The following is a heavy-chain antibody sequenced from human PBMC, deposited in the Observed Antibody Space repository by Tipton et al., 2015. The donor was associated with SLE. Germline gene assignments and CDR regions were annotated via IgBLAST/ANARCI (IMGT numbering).Heavy chain of an antibody. Sequence: QLVQSGGEVKKPGASVRVSCKASGYTFSRYGVTWVRQAPGQGLEWMGWVSAYSGNTNSAQNLQGRVTMTTDTSTSTAYMELRSLRSDDTAVYYCALRWPDTWTTVYWGQGTLVTVSS. V-gene: IGHV1-18*01. CDR3: ALRWPDTWTTVY. J-gene: IGHJ4*02. CDR2: VSAYSGNT. CDR1: GYTFSRYG. D-gene: IGHD5-12*01.